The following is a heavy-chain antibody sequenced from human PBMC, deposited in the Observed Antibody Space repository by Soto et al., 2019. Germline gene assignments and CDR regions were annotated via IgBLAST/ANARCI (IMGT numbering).Heavy chain of an antibody. J-gene: IGHJ6*04. V-gene: IGHV4-34*01. CDR1: GGSFSGYY. CDR3: ARFVTMVRGVIRTPVYYGMDV. D-gene: IGHD3-10*01. CDR2: INHSGST. Sequence: SETLSLTCAVYGGSFSGYYWSWSRQPPGKGLEWIGEINHSGSTNYNPSLKSRVTISVDTSKNQFSLKLSSVTAADTAVYYCARFVTMVRGVIRTPVYYGMDVWGKGTTVT.